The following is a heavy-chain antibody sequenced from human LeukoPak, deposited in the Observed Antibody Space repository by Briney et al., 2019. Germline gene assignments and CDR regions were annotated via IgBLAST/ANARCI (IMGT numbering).Heavy chain of an antibody. J-gene: IGHJ5*02. Sequence: SETLSLTCAVHGGSLSGFYWSWIRQPPGKGLEWIGEINHSGTTNYNPSLKSRVTISVDTSKNQVSLDLASVTAADTAVYYCVRASSFDKTTRWNPAYFGPWGPGSLVTVAS. CDR1: GGSLSGFY. CDR2: INHSGTT. CDR3: VRASSFDKTTRWNPAYFGP. V-gene: IGHV4-34*01. D-gene: IGHD1-1*01.